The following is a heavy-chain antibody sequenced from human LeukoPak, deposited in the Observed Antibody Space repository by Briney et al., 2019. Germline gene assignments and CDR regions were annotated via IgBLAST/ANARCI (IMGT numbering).Heavy chain of an antibody. D-gene: IGHD4-17*01. Sequence: PSETLSLTCDVSGVSIIISYWCSWVRQSPGKGLEWIGEIFHSGLTNYNPSLKSRVTISLDKSKNQFSLKLNSVTAADTAVYYCARTHYGDYEDYYYYYMDVWGKGTTVTISS. CDR3: ARTHYGDYEDYYYYYMDV. V-gene: IGHV4-4*02. CDR1: GVSIIISYW. CDR2: IFHSGLT. J-gene: IGHJ6*03.